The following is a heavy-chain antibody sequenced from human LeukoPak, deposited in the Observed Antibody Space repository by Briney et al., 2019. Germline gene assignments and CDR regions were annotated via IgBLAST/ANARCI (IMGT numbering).Heavy chain of an antibody. CDR2: ISSSGSTI. V-gene: IGHV3-11*01. J-gene: IGHJ4*02. CDR1: GFTFSDYY. CDR3: AKDIAAAGRSKVDY. D-gene: IGHD6-13*01. Sequence: GGSLRLSCAASGFTFSDYYMSWIRQAPGKGLEWVSYISSSGSTIYYADSVKGRFTISRDNAKNSLYLQMNSLRAEDTAVYYCAKDIAAAGRSKVDYWGQGTLVTVSS.